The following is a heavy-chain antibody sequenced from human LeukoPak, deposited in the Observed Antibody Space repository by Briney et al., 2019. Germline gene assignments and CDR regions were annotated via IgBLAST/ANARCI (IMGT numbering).Heavy chain of an antibody. CDR1: CDSISICY. Sequence: PSETLSLTCVVSCDSISICYWNWIRQPAGKGLEWIGRISVSGSTNYNPTLKSRVTISIDTSKNHFSLKLNSVTAADTAVYYCARDLRGLGSDAFDIWGQGTMVTVSS. CDR2: ISVSGST. CDR3: ARDLRGLGSDAFDI. J-gene: IGHJ3*02. V-gene: IGHV4-4*07. D-gene: IGHD3-10*01.